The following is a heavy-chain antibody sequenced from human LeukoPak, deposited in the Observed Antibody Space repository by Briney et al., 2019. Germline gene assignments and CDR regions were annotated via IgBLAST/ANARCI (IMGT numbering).Heavy chain of an antibody. CDR3: ARGESHLGAFDI. CDR2: IYTDGRT. D-gene: IGHD3-16*01. V-gene: IGHV3-53*01. J-gene: IGHJ3*02. CDR1: GFTVSSNY. Sequence: GGSLRLSCAASGFTVSSNYMSWVRQAPGKGLEWVAIIYTDGRTSYAASVKGRFTISTANSKNTLYLEVNGLRAEDTAVYYCARGESHLGAFDIWGQGTMVTVSS.